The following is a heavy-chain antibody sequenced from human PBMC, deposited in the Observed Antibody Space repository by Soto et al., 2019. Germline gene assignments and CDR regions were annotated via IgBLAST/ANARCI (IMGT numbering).Heavy chain of an antibody. Sequence: GGSLRLSCAASGFTFSSYAMSWVRQAPGKGLEWVSAVSGSGGSTYYADSVKGRLTLSRDNSKNTLYLQKNSLRAEDTAVYYCAKKEKFHYYDSSGYYDYWGQGTLVTVSS. CDR3: AKKEKFHYYDSSGYYDY. CDR1: GFTFSSYA. V-gene: IGHV3-23*01. J-gene: IGHJ4*02. D-gene: IGHD3-22*01. CDR2: VSGSGGST.